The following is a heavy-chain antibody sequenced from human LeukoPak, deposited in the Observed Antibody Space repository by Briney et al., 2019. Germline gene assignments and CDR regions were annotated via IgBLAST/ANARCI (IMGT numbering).Heavy chain of an antibody. CDR3: AKDIAEYYGSGSYLGY. Sequence: GGSLRLSCAASGFTFDDYAMHWVRQAPGKGLGWVSGISWNSGSIGYADSAKGRFTISRDNAKNSLYLQMNSLRAEDTALYYCAKDIAEYYGSGSYLGYWGQGTLVTVSS. D-gene: IGHD3-10*01. V-gene: IGHV3-9*01. CDR1: GFTFDDYA. J-gene: IGHJ4*02. CDR2: ISWNSGSI.